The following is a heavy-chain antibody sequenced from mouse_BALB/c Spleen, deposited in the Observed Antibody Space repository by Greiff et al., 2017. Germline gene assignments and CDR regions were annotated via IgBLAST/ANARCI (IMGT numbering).Heavy chain of an antibody. J-gene: IGHJ4*01. D-gene: IGHD2-1*01. CDR2: IWGDGST. CDR3: ARDPIYYGNSLAMDY. Sequence: VKLMESGPGLVAPSQSLSITCTVSGFSLTGYGVNWVRQPPGKGLEWLGMIWGDGSTDYNSALKSRLSISKDNSKSQVFLKMNSLQTDDTARYYCARDPIYYGNSLAMDYWGQGTSVTVSS. CDR1: GFSLTGYG. V-gene: IGHV2-6-7*01.